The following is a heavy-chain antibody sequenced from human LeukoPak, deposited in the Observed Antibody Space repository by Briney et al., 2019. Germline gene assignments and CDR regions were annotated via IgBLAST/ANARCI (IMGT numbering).Heavy chain of an antibody. Sequence: GGSLRLSCAASGFSFNDHAMSWVRQAPGKGLAWVSGINGNGASTYYSDSVKGRFTISRDNSKNTVYLQMSSLRADDTAIYYCAKDQAYSYYYLDCWGQGTLVTVSA. CDR1: GFSFNDHA. J-gene: IGHJ4*02. V-gene: IGHV3-23*01. D-gene: IGHD5-18*01. CDR2: INGNGAST. CDR3: AKDQAYSYYYLDC.